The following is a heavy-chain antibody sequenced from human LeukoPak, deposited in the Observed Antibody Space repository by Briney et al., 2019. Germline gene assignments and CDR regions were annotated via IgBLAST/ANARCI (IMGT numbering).Heavy chain of an antibody. CDR2: ISSSSSTI. J-gene: IGHJ5*02. CDR3: ARGRYGDYPYNWFDP. Sequence: TGGSLRLSCAASGFTFSSYGMNWVRQAPGKGLEWVSYISSSSSTIYYADSVKGRFTISRDNAKNSLYLQMNSLRAEDTAVYYCARGRYGDYPYNWFDPWGQGTLVTVSS. CDR1: GFTFSSYG. V-gene: IGHV3-48*04. D-gene: IGHD4-17*01.